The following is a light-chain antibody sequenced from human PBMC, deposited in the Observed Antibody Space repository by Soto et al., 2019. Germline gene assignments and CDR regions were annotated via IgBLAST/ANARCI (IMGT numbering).Light chain of an antibody. CDR3: QQYGSSPLT. J-gene: IGKJ4*01. CDR1: QSVTSTY. CDR2: GAS. V-gene: IGKV3-20*01. Sequence: EIVLTQSPGTLSLSPGERATLSCRASQSVTSTYLAWYQQKPGQAPRLLIYGASNRATGIPDRFTGSGSGTDFTLTISRLEPEHFAVYYCQQYGSSPLTFGGGTKVEIK.